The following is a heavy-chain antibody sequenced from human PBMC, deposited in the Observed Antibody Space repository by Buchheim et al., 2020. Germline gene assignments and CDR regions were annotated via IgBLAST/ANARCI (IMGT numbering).Heavy chain of an antibody. CDR2: ISYDGSSK. CDR1: GFTFSSYG. J-gene: IGHJ6*02. V-gene: IGHV3-30*18. Sequence: QVQLVESGGGVVQPGRSLRLSCAASGFTFSSYGIHWVRQAPGKGLEWMAVISYDGSSKHYADSVKGRFTISRDDFKNTLYLQMNSLRAEDTAVYYCAKGDGYTTFTYGMDVWGQGTT. D-gene: IGHD5-24*01. CDR3: AKGDGYTTFTYGMDV.